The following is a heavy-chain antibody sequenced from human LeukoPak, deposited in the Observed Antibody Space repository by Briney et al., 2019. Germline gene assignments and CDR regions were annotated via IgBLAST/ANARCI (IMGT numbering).Heavy chain of an antibody. CDR2: ISYDGSSK. J-gene: IGHJ4*02. V-gene: IGHV3-30*02. D-gene: IGHD1-26*01. CDR3: ANGPWSSPPDY. Sequence: PGGSLRLSCAASGFTFSNYGMHWVRQAPGKGLEWVTFISYDGSSKYYADSVKGRFTISRDNSKNTVSLQMNSLRVEDTAVYYCANGPWSSPPDYWGQGILVIVSS. CDR1: GFTFSNYG.